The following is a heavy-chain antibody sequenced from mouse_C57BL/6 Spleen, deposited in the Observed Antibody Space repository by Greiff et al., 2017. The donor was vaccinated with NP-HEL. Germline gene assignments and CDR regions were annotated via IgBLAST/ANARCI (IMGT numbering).Heavy chain of an antibody. J-gene: IGHJ2*01. Sequence: QVQLQQPGTELVKPGASVKLSCKASGYTFTSYWMHWVKQRPGQGLEWIGNINPSNGGTNSNAKFKSKATLTVDKSSSTAYMQLSSLTSEDSAVYYCARSPPSYYKGHFDYWGQGTTLTVSS. CDR3: ARSPPSYYKGHFDY. V-gene: IGHV1-53*01. CDR1: GYTFTSYW. CDR2: INPSNGGT. D-gene: IGHD2-12*01.